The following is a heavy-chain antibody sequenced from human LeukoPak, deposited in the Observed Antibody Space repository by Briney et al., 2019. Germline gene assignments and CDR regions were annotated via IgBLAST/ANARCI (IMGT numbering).Heavy chain of an antibody. D-gene: IGHD2/OR15-2a*01. Sequence: PGGSLRLSCAASGFTFSSYGMHWVRQTPGKGLVWVSHINHDGSLTNYADFVKGRFIISRDFAKSTLYLQMTRLGAEDTAVYYCSRDVFSLGDSWGQGTLVTVSS. CDR1: GFTFSSYG. CDR2: INHDGSLT. CDR3: SRDVFSLGDS. V-gene: IGHV3-74*01. J-gene: IGHJ4*02.